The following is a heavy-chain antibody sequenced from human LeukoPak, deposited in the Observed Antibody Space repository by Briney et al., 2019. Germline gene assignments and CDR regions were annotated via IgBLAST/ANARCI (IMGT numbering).Heavy chain of an antibody. CDR1: GGSISSGSYC. V-gene: IGHV4-39*01. Sequence: SETLSLTCTVSGGSISSGSYCWGWIRQPPGKGLEWIGSIYYSGSSYYNPSLKSRVTISVDTSKNQFSLKLSSVTAADTAVYYCARRAHNSVYFDYWGQGTLVTVSS. D-gene: IGHD5-24*01. CDR2: IYYSGSS. J-gene: IGHJ4*02. CDR3: ARRAHNSVYFDY.